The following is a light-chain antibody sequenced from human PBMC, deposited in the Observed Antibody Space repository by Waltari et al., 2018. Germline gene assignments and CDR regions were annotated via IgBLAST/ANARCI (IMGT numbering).Light chain of an antibody. V-gene: IGLV3-19*01. J-gene: IGLJ2*01. Sequence: SSELTQDPAVSVALGQTVRITCQGDSLRSYYASWYQQKPGQAPVLVIYGKNNRPTGIPERFSGSSSGNTASLTITVAQAEDEADYYCNSRDSSGNHVVFGGGTKLTVL. CDR2: GKN. CDR3: NSRDSSGNHVV. CDR1: SLRSYY.